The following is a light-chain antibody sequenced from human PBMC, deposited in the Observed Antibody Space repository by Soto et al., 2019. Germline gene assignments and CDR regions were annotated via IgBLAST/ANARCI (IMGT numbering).Light chain of an antibody. V-gene: IGKV3-15*01. CDR1: QSGSNN. CDR3: QHYDEWPLT. Sequence: EIVMTQSPATLYVSPGERATLSSRASQSGSNNLAWYQHKPGQAPRLLIYFPSTRTTGIPARFSGSGSGAQFTLAITSLQSEDVAVYYCQHYDEWPLTFGGGNKVETK. CDR2: FPS. J-gene: IGKJ4*01.